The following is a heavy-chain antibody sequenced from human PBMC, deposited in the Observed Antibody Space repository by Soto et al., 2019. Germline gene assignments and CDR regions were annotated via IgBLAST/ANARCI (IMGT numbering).Heavy chain of an antibody. CDR2: ISSSSSYI. V-gene: IGHV3-21*01. CDR3: ARKQARGPRPGYYYYGMDV. J-gene: IGHJ6*02. Sequence: PGGSLRLSCAASGFTFSSYSMNWVRQAPGKGLEWVSSISSSSSYIYYADSVKGRFTISRDNAKNSLYLQMNSLRAEDTAVYYCARKQARGPRPGYYYYGMDVWGQGTTVTVSS. D-gene: IGHD3-16*01. CDR1: GFTFSSYS.